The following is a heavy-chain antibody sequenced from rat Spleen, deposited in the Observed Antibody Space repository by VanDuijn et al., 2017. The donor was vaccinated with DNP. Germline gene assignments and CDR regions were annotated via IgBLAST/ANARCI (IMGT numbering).Heavy chain of an antibody. V-gene: IGHV3-1*01. CDR1: GYSITSNY. D-gene: IGHD1-11*01. CDR2: INYSGAT. Sequence: VQLQESGPGLVKPSQSLSLTCSVTGYSITSNYWGWIRKFPGNKMEWMGYINYSGATAYNPSLRSRISITRDTSKTQFFLQLNSVTTEDTATYYCARGLNYGGYIYSWYFDFWGPGTMVTVSS. J-gene: IGHJ1*01. CDR3: ARGLNYGGYIYSWYFDF.